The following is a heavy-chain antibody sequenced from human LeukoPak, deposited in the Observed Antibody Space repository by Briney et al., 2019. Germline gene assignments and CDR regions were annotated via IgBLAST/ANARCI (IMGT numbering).Heavy chain of an antibody. CDR2: ISCDGSNK. V-gene: IGHV3-30*18. Sequence: GGSLRLSCAASGFTFSSYGMHWVRQAPGKGLEWVAVISCDGSNKYYADSVKGRFTISRDNSKNTLYLQMNSLRAEDTAVYYCAKESTDSSGFDYWGQGTLVTVSS. D-gene: IGHD6-25*01. J-gene: IGHJ4*02. CDR1: GFTFSSYG. CDR3: AKESTDSSGFDY.